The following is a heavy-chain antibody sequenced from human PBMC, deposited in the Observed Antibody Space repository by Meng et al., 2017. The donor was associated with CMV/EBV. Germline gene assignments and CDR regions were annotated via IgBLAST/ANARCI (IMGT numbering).Heavy chain of an antibody. CDR3: ARVTSRVAGAFDY. CDR2: IYYRGST. D-gene: IGHD1-14*01. Sequence: QWQLQESGPGLVKPSQTLSLTCTVSGGSISSGDYYWSWIRQPPGKGLEWIGYIYYRGSTYYNPSLKSRVTISVDTSKNQFSLKLSSVTAADTAVYYCARVTSRVAGAFDYWGQGTLVTVSS. V-gene: IGHV4-30-4*08. CDR1: GGSISSGDYY. J-gene: IGHJ4*02.